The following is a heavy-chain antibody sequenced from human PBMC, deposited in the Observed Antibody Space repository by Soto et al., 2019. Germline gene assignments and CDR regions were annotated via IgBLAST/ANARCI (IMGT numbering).Heavy chain of an antibody. CDR2: IYYSGST. CDR3: ARHGKQLVRGYFDY. CDR1: GVTIISYY. Sequence: SETLSLTCTVSGVTIISYYWSWIRQPPGKGLEWIGYIYYSGSTNYNPSLKSRVTISVDTSKNQFSLKLSSVTAADTAVYYCARHGKQLVRGYFDYWGQGTLVTVSS. J-gene: IGHJ4*02. D-gene: IGHD6-6*01. V-gene: IGHV4-59*08.